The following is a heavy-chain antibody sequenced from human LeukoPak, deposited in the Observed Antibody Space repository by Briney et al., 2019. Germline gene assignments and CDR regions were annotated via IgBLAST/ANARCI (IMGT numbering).Heavy chain of an antibody. CDR2: INPNSGGT. Sequence: ASVKVSCKASGYTFTGYYMHWVRQAPGQGLEWMGWINPNSGGTNYAQKFQGRVTITADKSASTAYMELSSLRSEDTAVYYCARDRNYYGSGSVDYYYGMDVWGQGTTVTVSS. D-gene: IGHD3-10*01. CDR3: ARDRNYYGSGSVDYYYGMDV. V-gene: IGHV1-2*02. CDR1: GYTFTGYY. J-gene: IGHJ6*02.